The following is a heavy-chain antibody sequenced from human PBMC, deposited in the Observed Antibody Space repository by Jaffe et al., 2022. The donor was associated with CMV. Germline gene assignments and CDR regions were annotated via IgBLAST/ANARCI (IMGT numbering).Heavy chain of an antibody. CDR2: IKQDGSEK. Sequence: EVQLVESGGGLVQPGGSLRLSCAASGFTFSSYWMSWVRQAPGKGLEWVANIKQDGSEKYYVDSVKGRFTISRDNAKNSLYLQMNSLRAEDTAVYYCARDSETIFGVADYYMDVWGKGTTVTVSS. CDR3: ARDSETIFGVADYYMDV. V-gene: IGHV3-7*03. J-gene: IGHJ6*03. D-gene: IGHD3-3*01. CDR1: GFTFSSYW.